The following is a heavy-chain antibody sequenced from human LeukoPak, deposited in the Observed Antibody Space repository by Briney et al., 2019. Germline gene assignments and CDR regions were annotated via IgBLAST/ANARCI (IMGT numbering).Heavy chain of an antibody. Sequence: SVKVSCKASGGTFSSYAISWVRQAPGQGLEWMGRIIPILGIANYAQKFQGRVTITADKSTSTAYMELSSLRSEDTAVYYCARPTHYYDSSGANWFDPWGQGTLVTVSS. V-gene: IGHV1-69*04. CDR1: GGTFSSYA. J-gene: IGHJ5*02. D-gene: IGHD3-22*01. CDR2: IIPILGIA. CDR3: ARPTHYYDSSGANWFDP.